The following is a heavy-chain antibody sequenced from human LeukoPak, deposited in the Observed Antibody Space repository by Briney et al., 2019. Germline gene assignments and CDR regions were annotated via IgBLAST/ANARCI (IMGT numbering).Heavy chain of an antibody. V-gene: IGHV4-30-4*01. CDR3: GRGDYGDNGYAFDI. D-gene: IGHD4-17*01. J-gene: IGHJ3*02. CDR1: GGSISSGDYY. Sequence: SQTLSLTCTVSGGSISSGDYYWSWIRQPPGKGLEWIGYIYYSGSTNYNPSLKSRVTISVDTSESQFSLKLSSVTAADTAVYYCGRGDYGDNGYAFDIWGQGTMVTVSS. CDR2: IYYSGST.